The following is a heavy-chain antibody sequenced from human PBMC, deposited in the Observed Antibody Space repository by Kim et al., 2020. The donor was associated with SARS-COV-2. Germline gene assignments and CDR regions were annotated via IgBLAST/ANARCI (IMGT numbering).Heavy chain of an antibody. CDR2: INHSGST. CDR3: ARGLGAAGRFASAAYFDL. CDR1: GGSFSGYY. Sequence: SETLSLTCAVYGGSFSGYYWSWIRQPPGKGLEWIGEINHSGSTNYNPSLKSRVTISVDTSKNQFSLKLSSVTAADTAVYYCARGLGAAGRFASAAYFDLWGRGTLVTVSS. D-gene: IGHD6-13*01. V-gene: IGHV4-34*01. J-gene: IGHJ2*01.